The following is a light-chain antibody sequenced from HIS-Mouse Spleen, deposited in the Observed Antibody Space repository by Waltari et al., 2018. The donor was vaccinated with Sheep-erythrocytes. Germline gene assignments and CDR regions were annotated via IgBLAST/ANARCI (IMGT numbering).Light chain of an antibody. CDR3: CSYAGSYTLV. J-gene: IGLJ2*01. CDR1: SIAVGGSNS. V-gene: IGLV2-11*01. Sequence: QSALTPPRSVSGSPGQSVTISCTGTSIAVGGSNSVSWYQQHPGKAPKLMIYDVSKRPSGVPDRFSGSKSGNTASLTISGLQAEDEADYYCCSYAGSYTLVFGGGTKLTVL. CDR2: DVS.